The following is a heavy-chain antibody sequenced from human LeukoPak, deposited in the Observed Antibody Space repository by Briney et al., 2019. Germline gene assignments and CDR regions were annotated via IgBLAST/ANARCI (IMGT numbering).Heavy chain of an antibody. CDR1: GFTFSGYW. CDR2: IKQDGSEK. V-gene: IGHV3-7*01. J-gene: IGHJ4*02. Sequence: GGSLRLSCAASGFTFSGYWMSWVRQAPGKGLEWVANIKQDGSEKYYVDSVKGRFTISRDNAKNSLYLQMNSLRAEDTAVYYCARNVGFDYWGQGTLVTVSS. D-gene: IGHD1-26*01. CDR3: ARNVGFDY.